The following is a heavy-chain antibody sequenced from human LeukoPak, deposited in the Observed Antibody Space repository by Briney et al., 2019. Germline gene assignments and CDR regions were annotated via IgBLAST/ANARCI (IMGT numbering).Heavy chain of an antibody. V-gene: IGHV1-69*13. D-gene: IGHD4-17*01. CDR2: IIPIFGTA. Sequence: SVKVSCKASGGTFGSYAISWVRQAPGQGLEWMGGIIPIFGTANYAQKFQGRVTITADESTSTAYMELSSLRSEDTAVYYCARSYGDHYYYYYAMDVWGQGTTVTVSS. CDR1: GGTFGSYA. CDR3: ARSYGDHYYYYYAMDV. J-gene: IGHJ6*02.